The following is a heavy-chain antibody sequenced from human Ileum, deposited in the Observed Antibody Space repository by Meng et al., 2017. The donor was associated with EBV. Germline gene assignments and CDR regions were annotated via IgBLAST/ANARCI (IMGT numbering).Heavy chain of an antibody. Sequence: ITLKASCPTPVKPTPTLHVTCTVSGFSHNTGGMAVSWIRQPPGKALEWLALIYWDDDKRYSPSLKTRLTITKDTSKNQVVLTMTNMDPVDTATYYCARRSFAAGSPDYWGQGTLVTVSS. D-gene: IGHD3-10*01. CDR2: IYWDDDK. CDR3: ARRSFAAGSPDY. CDR1: GFSHNTGGMA. V-gene: IGHV2-5*02. J-gene: IGHJ4*02.